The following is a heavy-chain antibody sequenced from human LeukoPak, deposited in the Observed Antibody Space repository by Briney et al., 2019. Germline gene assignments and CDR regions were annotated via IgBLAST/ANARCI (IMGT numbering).Heavy chain of an antibody. V-gene: IGHV4-59*08. CDR2: IYYSGST. J-gene: IGHJ6*02. CDR3: ARQVATFYYYYGMDV. D-gene: IGHD1-1*01. Sequence: SETLSLTCTVLGGSISSYYWSWGRQPPGKGLDWIGYIYYSGSTYYNPSLKSRVTISVDTSKTQPSLQLSSVTAADTAVYYCARQVATFYYYYGMDVWGQGPTVTVSS. CDR1: GGSISSYY.